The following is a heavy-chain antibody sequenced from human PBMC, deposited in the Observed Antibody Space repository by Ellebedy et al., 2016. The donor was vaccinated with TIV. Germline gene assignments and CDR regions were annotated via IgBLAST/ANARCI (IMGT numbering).Heavy chain of an antibody. Sequence: GGSLRLSXAASGFTFSSYWMHWVRQAPGKGLVWVSRIHSDGKTTNYADSVKGRFTISRDNAKNSLYLQMNSLRAEDTAVYYCAREKYGSGSSGDYWGQGTLITVSS. J-gene: IGHJ4*02. CDR2: IHSDGKTT. V-gene: IGHV3-74*01. CDR3: AREKYGSGSSGDY. CDR1: GFTFSSYW. D-gene: IGHD3-10*01.